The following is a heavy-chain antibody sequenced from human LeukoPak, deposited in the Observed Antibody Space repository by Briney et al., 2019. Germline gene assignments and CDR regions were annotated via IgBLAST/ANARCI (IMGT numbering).Heavy chain of an antibody. D-gene: IGHD3-10*01. J-gene: IGHJ3*02. V-gene: IGHV3-30-3*01. CDR1: GFTFSSYA. CDR3: AKDQGRFGGVDAFDI. CDR2: ISYDGSNK. Sequence: PGRSLRLSCAASGFTFSSYAMHWVRQAPGKGLEWVAVISYDGSNKYYADSVKGRFTISRDNSKNTLYLQMNSLRAEDTAVYYCAKDQGRFGGVDAFDIWGQGTMVTVSS.